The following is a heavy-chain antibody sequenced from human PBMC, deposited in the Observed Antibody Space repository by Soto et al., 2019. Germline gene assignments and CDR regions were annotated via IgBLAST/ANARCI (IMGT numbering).Heavy chain of an antibody. CDR3: AKGLRYSYGPPFDY. CDR2: ISGSGGST. D-gene: IGHD5-18*01. V-gene: IGHV3-23*01. J-gene: IGHJ4*02. Sequence: GVSLRLSCAASGFTCSSYAMSWVRQAPGKGLEWVSAISGSGGSTYYADSVKGRFTISRDNSKNTLYLQMNSLRAEDTAVYYCAKGLRYSYGPPFDYWGQGTLVTVSS. CDR1: GFTCSSYA.